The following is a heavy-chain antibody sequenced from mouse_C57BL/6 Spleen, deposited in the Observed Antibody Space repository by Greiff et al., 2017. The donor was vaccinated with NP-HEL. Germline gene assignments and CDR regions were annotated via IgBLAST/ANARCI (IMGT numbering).Heavy chain of an antibody. V-gene: IGHV1-15*01. D-gene: IGHD1-1*02. CDR1: GYTFTDYE. CDR3: TRGWIPDAMDD. J-gene: IGHJ4*01. CDR2: IDPDTGGT. Sequence: QVQLQQSGAELVRPGASVTLSCKASGYTFTDYEMHWVKQTPVHGLEWIGAIDPDTGGTSYNQKFKGKAILTADKSSSTAYMELRRLTSEDSAVYYCTRGWIPDAMDDWGQGTSGTVSS.